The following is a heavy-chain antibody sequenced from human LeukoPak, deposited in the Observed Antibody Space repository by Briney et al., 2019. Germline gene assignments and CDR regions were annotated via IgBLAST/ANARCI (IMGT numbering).Heavy chain of an antibody. Sequence: ASVKVSCKASGYTFTSYYMHWVRQAPGQGLEWMGIINPSGGSTSYAQKFQGRVTMTRDMSTSTVYMELSSPRSEDTAVYYCAKVLPAAIDWFDPWGQGALVTVSS. D-gene: IGHD2-2*01. V-gene: IGHV1-46*01. CDR3: AKVLPAAIDWFDP. CDR2: INPSGGST. J-gene: IGHJ5*02. CDR1: GYTFTSYY.